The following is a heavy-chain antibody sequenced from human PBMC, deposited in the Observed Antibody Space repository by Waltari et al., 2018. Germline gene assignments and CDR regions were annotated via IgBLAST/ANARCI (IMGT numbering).Heavy chain of an antibody. V-gene: IGHV6-1*01. D-gene: IGHD1-26*01. CDR1: GDSVSSRSTA. CDR3: ARDQYGSSKSFDY. J-gene: IGHJ4*02. Sequence: QVQLQQSGPGLVKPSQTLSLTCAISGDSVSSRSTAWNWIRQSPSRGLEWLGMTYYGSKWYYDYALSVRSRITINPDTSKNQFSLQLNSVTPEDTAVYYCARDQYGSSKSFDYWGQGTLVTVSS. CDR2: TYYGSKWYY.